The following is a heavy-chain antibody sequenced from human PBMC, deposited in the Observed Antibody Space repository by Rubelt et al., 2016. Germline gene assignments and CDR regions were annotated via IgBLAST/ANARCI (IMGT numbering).Heavy chain of an antibody. CDR2: INHSGST. V-gene: IGHV4-34*01. D-gene: IGHD2-2*01. CDR3: ARLQLGGAFDI. CDR1: GGSFSGYY. Sequence: QVQLQQWGAGLLKPSETLSLTCAVYGGSFSGYYWSWIRQPPGKGLEWIGEINHSGSTNYNPSLKSRVTISVDTSKNQFSLKVSSVTAADTAVYYCARLQLGGAFDIWGQGTMVTVSS. J-gene: IGHJ3*02.